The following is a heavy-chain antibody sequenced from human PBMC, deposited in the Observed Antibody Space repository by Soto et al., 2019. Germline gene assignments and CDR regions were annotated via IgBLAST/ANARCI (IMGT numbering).Heavy chain of an antibody. Sequence: PGGSLRLSCVASGFTFSNYAMSWVRQVPGKGLEWVSGVSRRGDNTYYADSVRGRFTISRDNSKNTLHLQMNSLKAEDTAVYYCAKDGSDNSIYYDMAVWGQGTTVTVSS. J-gene: IGHJ6*02. CDR2: VSRRGDNT. CDR1: GFTFSNYA. V-gene: IGHV3-23*01. CDR3: AKDGSDNSIYYDMAV.